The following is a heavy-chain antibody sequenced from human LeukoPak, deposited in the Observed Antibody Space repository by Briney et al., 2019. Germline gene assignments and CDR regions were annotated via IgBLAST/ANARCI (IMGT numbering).Heavy chain of an antibody. CDR3: AKDRIPVAGRQDIWDY. CDR1: GFTFSNYA. Sequence: GGPLRLSCVGSGFTFSNYAMTWVRQAPGKGLGWVSGISGSGDRTYYAGSVKGRFTLSRDNSKNTLYLQMTSLTDDDSAVYYCAKDRIPVAGRQDIWDYWGQGTLVTVSS. D-gene: IGHD6-19*01. J-gene: IGHJ4*02. CDR2: ISGSGDRT. V-gene: IGHV3-23*01.